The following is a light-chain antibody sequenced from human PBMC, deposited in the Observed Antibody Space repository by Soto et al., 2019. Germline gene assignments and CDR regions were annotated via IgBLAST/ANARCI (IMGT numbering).Light chain of an antibody. CDR2: KAS. CDR3: QQYNSYPRT. V-gene: IGKV1-5*03. J-gene: IGKJ1*01. Sequence: DIQMTQSPSTLSASVGDRVIITCRASQSISTWLAWYEQKPGKAPKLLIYKASILQGGVPSRFSGSGSATEFTLTISSLQPEDFATYYCQQYNSYPRTFGQGTRVEIK. CDR1: QSISTW.